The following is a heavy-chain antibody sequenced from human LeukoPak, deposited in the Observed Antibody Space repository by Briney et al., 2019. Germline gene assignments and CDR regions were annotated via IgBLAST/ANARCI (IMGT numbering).Heavy chain of an antibody. J-gene: IGHJ4*02. V-gene: IGHV3-48*02. CDR1: GSTFSTYS. D-gene: IGHD6-19*01. CDR2: ISSGSGTI. Sequence: GGSLRLSCAASGSTFSTYSMNWVRQAPGKGLEWVSYISSGSGTIYYADSVRGRFTISRDNAKNSLYLQMNSLRDEDTAVYYCARPAVGSGPPVDYWGQGTLVTVSS. CDR3: ARPAVGSGPPVDY.